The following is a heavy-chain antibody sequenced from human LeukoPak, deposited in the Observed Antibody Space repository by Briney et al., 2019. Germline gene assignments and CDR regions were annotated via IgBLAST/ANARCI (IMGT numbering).Heavy chain of an antibody. CDR2: IYYSGST. J-gene: IGHJ5*02. CDR3: ARLFNFSNWFDP. CDR1: GGSISSYY. D-gene: IGHD1-20*01. V-gene: IGHV4-59*08. Sequence: PSETLSLTCTVPGGSISSYYWSWIRQPPGKGLEWIGYIYYSGSTNYNPSLKSRVTISVDTSKNQFSLKLSSVTAADTAVYYCARLFNFSNWFDPWGQGTLVTVSS.